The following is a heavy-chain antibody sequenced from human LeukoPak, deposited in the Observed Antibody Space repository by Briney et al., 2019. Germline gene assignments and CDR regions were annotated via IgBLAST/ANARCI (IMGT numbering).Heavy chain of an antibody. J-gene: IGHJ4*02. Sequence: GGSLRLSCAASGFTFSSYGMHWVRQAPGKGLEWVAFIRYDGSNKYYADSVKGRFTISRDNSKNTLYLRMNSLRAEDTAVYYCARVVDHDYSDYYLDYWGQGTLVTVSS. CDR1: GFTFSSYG. V-gene: IGHV3-30*02. CDR3: ARVVDHDYSDYYLDY. CDR2: IRYDGSNK. D-gene: IGHD4-11*01.